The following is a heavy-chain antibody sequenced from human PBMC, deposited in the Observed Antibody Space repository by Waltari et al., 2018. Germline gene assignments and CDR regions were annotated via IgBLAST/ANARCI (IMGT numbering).Heavy chain of an antibody. J-gene: IGHJ3*02. CDR3: ARATYYYDNSGRGAFDI. D-gene: IGHD3-22*01. V-gene: IGHV3-7*01. CDR2: IKQDGSEK. CDR1: VCSFPGDW. Sequence: GQLVESGGGYVQPGGSLRLSREAFVCSFPGDWLGWGRQAPGKGLEWVTNIKQDGSEKNYVDSVKGRFTVSRDNAKKSLFLEMNSLRGEDTAVYYCARATYYYDNSGRGAFDIWGQGTRVTVSS.